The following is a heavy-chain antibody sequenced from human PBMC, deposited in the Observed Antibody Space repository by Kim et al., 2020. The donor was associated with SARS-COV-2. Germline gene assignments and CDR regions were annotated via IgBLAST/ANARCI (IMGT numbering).Heavy chain of an antibody. V-gene: IGHV3-30*04. J-gene: IGHJ4*02. CDR3: ARDGEDIVVVVAARYYFDY. CDR1: GFTFSSSA. CDR2: ISYVGSNK. Sequence: GGSLRLSCAASGFTFSSSAMHWVRQAPGKGLEWVAVISYVGSNKYYADSVKGRFTIPRANSKNPLYLQMKSLRAEDTAVNYCARDGEDIVVVVAARYYFDYWGQGTLVTVSS. D-gene: IGHD2-15*01.